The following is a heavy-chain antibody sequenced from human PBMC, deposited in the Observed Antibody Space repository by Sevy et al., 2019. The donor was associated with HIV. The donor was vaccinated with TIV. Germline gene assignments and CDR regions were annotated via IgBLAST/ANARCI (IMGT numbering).Heavy chain of an antibody. V-gene: IGHV3-53*01. D-gene: IGHD3-22*01. Sequence: GGSLRLSCAASGFSVSAKHMNWVRQAPGRGVEWVSVIYSGGNTYYADSVKGRSTISRDDSKNTLYLQLNSLRAEDTAVYYCARDPDSSLDAFDLWGQGTMVTVSS. CDR3: ARDPDSSLDAFDL. J-gene: IGHJ3*01. CDR1: GFSVSAKH. CDR2: IYSGGNT.